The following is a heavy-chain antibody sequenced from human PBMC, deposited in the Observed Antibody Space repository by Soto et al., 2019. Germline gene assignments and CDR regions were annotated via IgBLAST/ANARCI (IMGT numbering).Heavy chain of an antibody. J-gene: IGHJ4*02. CDR3: ARLGGYVHFDY. V-gene: IGHV4-59*01. Sequence: SETLSLTCTVSGGSISSYYWSWIRQPPGKGLEWIGYIYYSGSTNYNPSLKSRVTISVDTSKNQFSLKLSSVTAADTAVYYCARLGGYVHFDYWGQGTLVTVSS. CDR2: IYYSGST. CDR1: GGSISSYY. D-gene: IGHD5-12*01.